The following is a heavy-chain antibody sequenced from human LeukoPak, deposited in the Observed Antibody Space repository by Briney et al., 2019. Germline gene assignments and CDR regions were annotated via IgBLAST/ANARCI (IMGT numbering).Heavy chain of an antibody. D-gene: IGHD2-2*01. CDR2: ISWNSGSI. J-gene: IGHJ4*02. CDR3: AKARRSSSTFYFDY. Sequence: PGRSLRLSCAASGFTFDDYAMHWVRQAPGKGLEWVSGISWNSGSIGYADSVKGRFTISRDNAKNSLYLQMNSLRAEDTALYYCAKARRSSSTFYFDYWGQGTLVTVSS. CDR1: GFTFDDYA. V-gene: IGHV3-9*01.